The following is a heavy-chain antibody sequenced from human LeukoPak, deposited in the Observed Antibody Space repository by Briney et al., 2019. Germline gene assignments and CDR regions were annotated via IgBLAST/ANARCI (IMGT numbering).Heavy chain of an antibody. CDR2: ISSSGSML. V-gene: IGHV3-11*01. CDR3: AKDPSDDYDILTGYYFDAFDI. CDR1: GFTFSDYY. D-gene: IGHD3-9*01. J-gene: IGHJ3*02. Sequence: GGSLRLSCTVSGFTFSDYYMSWVRQAPGKGLEWVSYISSSGSMLHYADSVEGRFTISRDNAKNSLYLQMNSLRAEDTAVYYCAKDPSDDYDILTGYYFDAFDIWGQGTMVTVSS.